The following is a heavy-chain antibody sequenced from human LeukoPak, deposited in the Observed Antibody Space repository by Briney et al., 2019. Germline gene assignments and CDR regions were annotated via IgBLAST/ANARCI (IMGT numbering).Heavy chain of an antibody. CDR1: GYTFTRYY. Sequence: ASVKVSCKASGYTFTRYYMHWVRQAPGQGLEWMGWINPNSGGTNYAQKFQGRVTMTRDTSISTAYMELSRLRSDDTAVYYCARADYDSSGYYFVYWGQGTLVTVSS. J-gene: IGHJ4*02. CDR2: INPNSGGT. CDR3: ARADYDSSGYYFVY. D-gene: IGHD3-22*01. V-gene: IGHV1-2*02.